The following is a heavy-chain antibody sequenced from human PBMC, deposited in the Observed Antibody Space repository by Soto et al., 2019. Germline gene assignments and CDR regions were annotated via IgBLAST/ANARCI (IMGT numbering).Heavy chain of an antibody. D-gene: IGHD2-2*01. CDR2: IIPIFGTA. Sequence: SSVKVSCKASGGTFSSYAISWVRQASGQGLEKMGGIIPIFGTANYAQKFQGRVTITADESTSTAYMELSSLRSEDTAVYYCARDSPPYCSSTGCPDDAFDISGQGTMVTVSS. J-gene: IGHJ3*02. CDR3: ARDSPPYCSSTGCPDDAFDI. V-gene: IGHV1-69*13. CDR1: GGTFSSYA.